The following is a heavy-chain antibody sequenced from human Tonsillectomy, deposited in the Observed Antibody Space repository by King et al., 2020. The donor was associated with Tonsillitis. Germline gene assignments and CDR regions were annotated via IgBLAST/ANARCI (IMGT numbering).Heavy chain of an antibody. V-gene: IGHV3-30*04. J-gene: IGHJ3*02. Sequence: HWVRQAPGKGLEWVALISYDGGKTYYADSVKGRFTISRDNSKNTVFLHMNSLSGEDTAVFYVACAGRGGGSFWSAVEIWGLGRMVTVSS. CDR3: ACAGRGGGSFWSAVEI. D-gene: IGHD1-26*01. CDR2: ISYDGGKT.